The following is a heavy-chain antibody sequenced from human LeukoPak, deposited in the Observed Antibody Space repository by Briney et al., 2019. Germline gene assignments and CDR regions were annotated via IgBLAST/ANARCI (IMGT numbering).Heavy chain of an antibody. D-gene: IGHD6-6*01. CDR3: AGHSSSNDAFDI. CDR1: GYTFTGYY. CDR2: INPNSGGT. Sequence: ASVKVSCKASGYTFTGYYMHWVRQAPGQGLEWMGWINPNSGGTNYAQKFQGRVTMTRDTSISTAYMELSRLRSDDTAVYYCAGHSSSNDAFDIRGQGTMVTVSS. V-gene: IGHV1-2*02. J-gene: IGHJ3*02.